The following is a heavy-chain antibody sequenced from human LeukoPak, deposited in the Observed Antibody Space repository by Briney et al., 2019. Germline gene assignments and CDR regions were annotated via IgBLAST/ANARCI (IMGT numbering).Heavy chain of an antibody. CDR1: GFTFDDYA. CDR2: ISWNSGSI. Sequence: LPGRSLGLSCAASGFTFDDYAMHWVRQAPGKGLEWVSGISWNSGSIGYADSVKGRFTISRDNAKNSLYLQMNSLRAEDTALYYCAKDLYDILTGSTLDYWGQGTLVTVSS. J-gene: IGHJ4*02. V-gene: IGHV3-9*01. D-gene: IGHD3-9*01. CDR3: AKDLYDILTGSTLDY.